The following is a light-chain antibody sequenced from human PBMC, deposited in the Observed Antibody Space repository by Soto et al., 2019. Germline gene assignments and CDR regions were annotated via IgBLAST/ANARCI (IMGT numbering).Light chain of an antibody. J-gene: IGLJ2*01. CDR1: SSDVGGYTY. CDR3: CSYAGTYTLV. Sequence: QSVLTQPPSVSGSPRQRVTISCSGTSSDVGGYTYVSWYQQHPGKAPKVMIYDVSRRPSGVPDRFSGSKSGNTASLTISGLQAEDEADYYCCSYAGTYTLVFGGGTKLTVL. V-gene: IGLV2-11*01. CDR2: DVS.